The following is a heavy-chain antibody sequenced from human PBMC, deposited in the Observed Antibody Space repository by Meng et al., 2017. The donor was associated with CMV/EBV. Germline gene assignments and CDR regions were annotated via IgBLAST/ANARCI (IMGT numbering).Heavy chain of an antibody. CDR3: ATASDRVHYYYGMDV. CDR1: GYTFTSYD. V-gene: IGHV1-8*01. Sequence: ASVKVSCKASGYTFTSYDINWVRQATGQGLEWMGWMNPNSGNTGHAQKFQGRVTMTRNTSISTAYMELSSLRSEDTAAYYCATASDRVHYYYGMDVWGQGTTVTVSS. CDR2: MNPNSGNT. J-gene: IGHJ6*02. D-gene: IGHD2-2*01.